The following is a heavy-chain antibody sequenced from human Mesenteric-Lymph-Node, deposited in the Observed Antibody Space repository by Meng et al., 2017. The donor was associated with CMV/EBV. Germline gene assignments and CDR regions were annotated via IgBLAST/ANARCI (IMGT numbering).Heavy chain of an antibody. CDR2: MNPNSGNT. D-gene: IGHD3-22*01. J-gene: IGHJ4*02. Sequence: ASVNVSRQASGYSLSNYAIPWVRPAPGQGLEWMGWMNPNSGNTGYAQKLQGRVTITRNTSISTAYMELSSLRSEDTAVYYCARALYCSRTSCLRAKYYYDSSGYSPLGYWGQGTLVTVSS. V-gene: IGHV1-8*03. CDR3: ARALYCSRTSCLRAKYYYDSSGYSPLGY. CDR1: GYSLSNYA.